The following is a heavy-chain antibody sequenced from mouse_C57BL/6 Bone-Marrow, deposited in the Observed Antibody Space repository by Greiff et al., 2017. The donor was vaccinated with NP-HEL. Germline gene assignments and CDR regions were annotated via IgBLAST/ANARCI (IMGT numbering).Heavy chain of an antibody. CDR1: GYTFTSYT. CDR3: ATLYYIIDY. V-gene: IGHV1-4*01. J-gene: IGHJ2*01. CDR2: INPSSGYT. Sequence: VQLQQSGAELARPGASVKMSCKASGYTFTSYTMHWVKQRPGQGLEWIGYINPSSGYTKYNQKFKVQATLTADQSSSTAFMQLRRLNSEDSAFYYCATLYYIIDYGGQGTALTVSS. D-gene: IGHD2-1*01.